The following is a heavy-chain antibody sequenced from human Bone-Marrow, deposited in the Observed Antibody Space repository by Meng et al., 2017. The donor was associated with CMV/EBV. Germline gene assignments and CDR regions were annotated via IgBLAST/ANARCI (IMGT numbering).Heavy chain of an antibody. J-gene: IGHJ4*02. V-gene: IGHV4-34*01. D-gene: IGHD2-2*01. CDR2: INHSGST. CDR1: GGSFSGYY. CDR3: ARGRRVVPAAVDSNNDY. Sequence: SETLSLTCAVYGGSFSGYYWSWIRQPPGKGLEWIGEINHSGSTNYNPSLKSRVTISVDTSKNQFSLKLSSVTAADTAVYYCARGRRVVPAAVDSNNDYWGQGTRVTVYS.